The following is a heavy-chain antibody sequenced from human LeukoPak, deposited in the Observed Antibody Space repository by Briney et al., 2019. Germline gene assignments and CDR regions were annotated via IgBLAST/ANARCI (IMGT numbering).Heavy chain of an antibody. Sequence: GASVRVSCTASGGTFSSYAISWVRQAPGQGLEWMGRIIPILGIANYAQKFQGRVTITADKSTSTAYMELSSLRSEDTAVYYCASDCSGGSCYSGWGQGTLVTVSS. J-gene: IGHJ4*02. D-gene: IGHD2-15*01. V-gene: IGHV1-69*04. CDR3: ASDCSGGSCYSG. CDR2: IIPILGIA. CDR1: GGTFSSYA.